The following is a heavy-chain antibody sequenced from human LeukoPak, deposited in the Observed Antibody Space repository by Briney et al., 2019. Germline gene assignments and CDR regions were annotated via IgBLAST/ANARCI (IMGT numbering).Heavy chain of an antibody. Sequence: PGGSLRLSCAASGFTFSSYGMHWVRQAPGKGLEWVAVIWYDGSNKYYADSVKGRFTISRDNAKNSLYLQMNSLRAEDTAVYYCARRPELDYWGQGTLVTVSS. CDR1: GFTFSSYG. D-gene: IGHD3-10*01. CDR3: ARRPELDY. J-gene: IGHJ4*02. CDR2: IWYDGSNK. V-gene: IGHV3-33*01.